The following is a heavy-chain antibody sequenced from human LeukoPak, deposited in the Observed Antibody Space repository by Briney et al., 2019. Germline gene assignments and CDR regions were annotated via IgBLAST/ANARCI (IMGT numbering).Heavy chain of an antibody. D-gene: IGHD3-16*01. CDR3: AKDRSMITSSYYYYGMDV. V-gene: IGHV3-23*01. J-gene: IGHJ6*02. Sequence: GGSLRLSCAASGFTFSSYAMSWVRQAPGKGLEWVSAISGSGGSTYYADSVKGRFTISRDNSKNTLYLQMNSLRAEDTAVYYCAKDRSMITSSYYYYGMDVWGQGTTVTVSS. CDR1: GFTFSSYA. CDR2: ISGSGGST.